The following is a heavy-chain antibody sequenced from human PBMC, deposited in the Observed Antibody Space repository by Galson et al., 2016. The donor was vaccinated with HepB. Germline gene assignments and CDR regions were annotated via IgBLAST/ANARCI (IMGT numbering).Heavy chain of an antibody. Sequence: SLRLSCAASGFTFSTHDMHWVRQAPGKGLEWVSHIGIAGATNYLGSVKGRFTISRGNAKNSLYLQMNSLRVEDTAVYYCAGGTYSDLDYWGQGTLVTVSS. J-gene: IGHJ4*02. V-gene: IGHV3-13*01. D-gene: IGHD2-15*01. CDR2: IGIAGAT. CDR3: AGGTYSDLDY. CDR1: GFTFSTHD.